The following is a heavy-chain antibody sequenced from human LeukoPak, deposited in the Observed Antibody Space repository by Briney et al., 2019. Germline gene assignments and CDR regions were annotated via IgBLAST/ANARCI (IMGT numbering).Heavy chain of an antibody. CDR2: FHQSVST. CDR1: GFTFSRNVM. J-gene: IGHJ5*02. D-gene: IGHD3-22*01. Sequence: PGGSLRLSCAASGFTFSRNVMSWVRQPPGRGLEYIGEFHQSVSTNYNPSLKSRVTISVDTSKNQFSLKLSSVTAADTAVYYCAGQTPYYYDSSGSYAGWFGPWGQGTLVTVSS. CDR3: AGQTPYYYDSSGSYAGWFGP. V-gene: IGHV4-4*02.